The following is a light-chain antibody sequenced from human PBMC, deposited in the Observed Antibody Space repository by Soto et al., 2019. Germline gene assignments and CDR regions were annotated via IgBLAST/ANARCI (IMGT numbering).Light chain of an antibody. J-gene: IGKJ2*02. CDR1: QSISSW. Sequence: DIQMTQSPSTLSASVGDRVTITCRASQSISSWLAWYQQKPGKAPKLLIYKASSLESGVPSRFSGSASGTECTLTIRSLQPDDFATHYCQQYNSYSRTFGRGTKLEIK. CDR3: QQYNSYSRT. V-gene: IGKV1-5*03. CDR2: KAS.